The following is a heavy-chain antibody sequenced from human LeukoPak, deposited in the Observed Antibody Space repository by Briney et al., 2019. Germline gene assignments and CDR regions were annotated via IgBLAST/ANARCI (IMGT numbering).Heavy chain of an antibody. J-gene: IGHJ5*02. V-gene: IGHV4-39*01. CDR3: ARQGYCTSGSCYAGSEFDP. D-gene: IGHD2-2*01. CDR2: MFSNWIT. Sequence: AETLSLTCTVSGGSINRSTYYWGWLRLAPGKGLEWIGSMFSNWITYYNPSLKSRVAISLDRSKNEFSLKLTSVTAADTAVYYCARQGYCTSGSCYAGSEFDPWGQGTLVIVSS. CDR1: GGSINRSTYY.